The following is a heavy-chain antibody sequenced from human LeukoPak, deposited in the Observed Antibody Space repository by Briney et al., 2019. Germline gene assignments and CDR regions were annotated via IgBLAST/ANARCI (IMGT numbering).Heavy chain of an antibody. CDR2: IYYSGST. Sequence: SETLSLTCTVSGGSISSGDYYWSWVRQPPGKGLEWIGYIYYSGSTYYNPSLKSRVTISVDTSKDQFSLKLSSVTAADTAVYYCARENYYGYYFDYWGQGTLVTVSS. V-gene: IGHV4-30-4*01. J-gene: IGHJ4*02. D-gene: IGHD3-10*01. CDR1: GGSISSGDYY. CDR3: ARENYYGYYFDY.